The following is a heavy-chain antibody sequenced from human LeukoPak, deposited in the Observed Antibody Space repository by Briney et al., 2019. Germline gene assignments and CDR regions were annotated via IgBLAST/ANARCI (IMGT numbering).Heavy chain of an antibody. CDR3: ARDDCSGGSCYWRFDP. V-gene: IGHV6-1*01. CDR2: TYYSSKWYN. CDR1: GDSVSNNSVA. J-gene: IGHJ5*02. D-gene: IGHD2-15*01. Sequence: SQTLSLTCAISGDSVSNNSVAWNRIRQSPLRGLEWLGRTYYSSKWYNDYAVSVKSRITINPDTSKNQFSLQLNSVTPEDTAVYYCARDDCSGGSCYWRFDPWGQGTLITVSS.